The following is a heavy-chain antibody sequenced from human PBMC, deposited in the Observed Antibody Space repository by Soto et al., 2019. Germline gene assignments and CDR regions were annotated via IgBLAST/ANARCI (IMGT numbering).Heavy chain of an antibody. CDR3: ATSYYYDSSGYYSALGAFDI. CDR2: IYPGDSDT. J-gene: IGHJ3*02. Sequence: PGESLKISCKGSGYSFTSYWIGWVRQMPGKGLEWMGIIYPGDSDTRYSPSFQGQVTISADKSISTAYLQWSSLKASDTAMYYCATSYYYDSSGYYSALGAFDIWGQGTMVTLSS. CDR1: GYSFTSYW. D-gene: IGHD3-22*01. V-gene: IGHV5-51*01.